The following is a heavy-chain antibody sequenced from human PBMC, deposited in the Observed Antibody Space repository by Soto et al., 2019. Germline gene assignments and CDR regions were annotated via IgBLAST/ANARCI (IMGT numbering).Heavy chain of an antibody. Sequence: GASVKVSCKASGGTFSSYTISWVRQAPGQGLEWMGRIIPILGIANYAQKFQGRVTITADKSTSTAYMELSSLRSEDTAVYYCARGPYIPYYYYHMDVWGKGTTVTVSS. CDR1: GGTFSSYT. CDR2: IIPILGIA. J-gene: IGHJ6*03. CDR3: ARGPYIPYYYYHMDV. D-gene: IGHD2-21*01. V-gene: IGHV1-69*02.